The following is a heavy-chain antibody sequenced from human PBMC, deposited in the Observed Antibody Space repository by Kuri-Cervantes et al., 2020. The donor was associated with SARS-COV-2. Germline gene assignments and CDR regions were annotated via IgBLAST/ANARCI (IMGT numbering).Heavy chain of an antibody. CDR3: ARGYVIGGVDV. CDR2: IYYSGST. D-gene: IGHD3-16*01. J-gene: IGHJ6*02. CDR1: GGSITGGGHY. V-gene: IGHV4-31*01. Sequence: SETLSLTCTVSGGSITGGGHYWSWIRQHPGKGLERIGYIYYSGSTYYNPSLKSLITISADTSKNQFSLNLNSVTAADTAVYYCARGYVIGGVDVWGQGTTVT.